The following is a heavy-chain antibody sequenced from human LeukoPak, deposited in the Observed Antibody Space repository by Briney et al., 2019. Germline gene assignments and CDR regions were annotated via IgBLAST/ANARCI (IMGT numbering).Heavy chain of an antibody. Sequence: GGSLRLSCAASGFTFSSYSMNWVRQAPGKGLEWVSYISSSSTIYYADSVKGRFTISRDNAKNSLYLQMNSLRAEDTAVYYCATLRLWSGYYTGIGWFDPWGQGTLVTVSS. CDR3: ATLRLWSGYYTGIGWFDP. V-gene: IGHV3-48*01. D-gene: IGHD3-3*01. J-gene: IGHJ5*02. CDR2: ISSSSTI. CDR1: GFTFSSYS.